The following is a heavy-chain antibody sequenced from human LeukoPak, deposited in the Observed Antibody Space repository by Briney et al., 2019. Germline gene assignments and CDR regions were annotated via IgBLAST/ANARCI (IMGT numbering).Heavy chain of an antibody. D-gene: IGHD6-13*01. J-gene: IGHJ4*02. CDR1: GFTFSGSA. CDR2: IRSKANSCAT. V-gene: IGHV3-73*01. Sequence: GGSLRLSCAASGFTFSGSAMHWVRQASGKGLEWVGRIRSKANSCATAYAASVKGRFTISRDDSKNTAYLQMNSLKTEDTAVYYCTRHVIAAAGNFDYWGQGTLVTVSS. CDR3: TRHVIAAAGNFDY.